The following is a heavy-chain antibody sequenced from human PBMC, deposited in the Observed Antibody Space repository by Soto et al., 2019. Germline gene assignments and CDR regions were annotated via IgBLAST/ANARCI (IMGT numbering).Heavy chain of an antibody. Sequence: ASVKVSCKASGYTFTDNFIHWVRQAPGQGLEWMGWINPNSGGTNYVQKFQDWVTMTRDTSISTAYMELTRLTSDDTALCYCATSSWHLDAFDIWGQGTMVTVSS. J-gene: IGHJ3*02. CDR3: ATSSWHLDAFDI. V-gene: IGHV1-2*04. CDR2: INPNSGGT. CDR1: GYTFTDNF. D-gene: IGHD6-6*01.